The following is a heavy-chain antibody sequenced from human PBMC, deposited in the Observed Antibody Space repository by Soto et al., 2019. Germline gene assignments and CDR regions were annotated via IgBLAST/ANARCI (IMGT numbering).Heavy chain of an antibody. J-gene: IGHJ6*02. Sequence: GGSLRLSCAASGFTFNIYAMSWVRQAPGKGLEWVSIISGSGGSMYYAGSVKGRFTISRDNSKNTVYLQMNTLRAEDTAVYYCAKDWGRGGATADYYYALDVWGQGTTVTV. V-gene: IGHV3-23*01. CDR3: AKDWGRGGATADYYYALDV. CDR2: ISGSGGSM. D-gene: IGHD1-26*01. CDR1: GFTFNIYA.